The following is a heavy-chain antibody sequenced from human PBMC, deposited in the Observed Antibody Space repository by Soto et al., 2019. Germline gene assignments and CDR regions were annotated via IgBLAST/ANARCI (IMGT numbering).Heavy chain of an antibody. CDR2: IYYSGST. CDR3: ARAYSRVYYYYGMDV. CDR1: GGSISSGGYY. D-gene: IGHD2-21*01. Sequence: QVQLQESGPGLVKPSQTLSLTCTVSGGSISSGGYYWSWIRQHPGKGLEGIGYIYYSGSTYYNPSLKSRVTISVDTSKNQFSLKLSSVTAADTAVYYCARAYSRVYYYYGMDVWGQGTTVTVSS. V-gene: IGHV4-31*03. J-gene: IGHJ6*02.